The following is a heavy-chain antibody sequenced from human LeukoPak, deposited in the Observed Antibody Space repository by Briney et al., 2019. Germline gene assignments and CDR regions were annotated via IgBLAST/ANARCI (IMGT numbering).Heavy chain of an antibody. D-gene: IGHD3-16*01. CDR2: INHSGST. V-gene: IGHV4-34*01. CDR1: GGSFSGYY. J-gene: IGHJ4*02. Sequence: SEALSLTCAVNGGSFSGYYWSSIRQPPGKGLEWIGEINHSGSTNYNPSLKSRVTISVDTSKNQFSLKLSSVTAADTAVYYCARGAWGGLVRDWGQGTLVTVSS. CDR3: ARGAWGGLVRD.